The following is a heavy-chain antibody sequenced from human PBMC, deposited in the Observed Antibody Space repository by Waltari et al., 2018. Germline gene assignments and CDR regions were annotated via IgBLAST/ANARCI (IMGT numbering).Heavy chain of an antibody. CDR3: ARDFWSGYYGY. J-gene: IGHJ4*02. Sequence: QVQLQESGPGLVKPSETLSLPCTVSGGSISSHYWSWIRQPPGKGLEWIGYIYYSGSTNYNPSLKSRVTISVDTSKNQFSLKLSSVTAADTAVYYCARDFWSGYYGYWGQGTLVTVSS. CDR1: GGSISSHY. D-gene: IGHD3-3*01. CDR2: IYYSGST. V-gene: IGHV4-59*11.